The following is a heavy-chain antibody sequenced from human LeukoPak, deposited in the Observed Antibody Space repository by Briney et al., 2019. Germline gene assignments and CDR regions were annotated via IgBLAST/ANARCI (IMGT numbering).Heavy chain of an antibody. J-gene: IGHJ6*04. CDR2: FSSSSDYI. CDR3: AELGITMIGGV. D-gene: IGHD3-10*02. V-gene: IGHV3-21*01. Sequence: GGSLRLSCVASGFTLSYYSMNWVRQAPGKGLEWVSSFSSSSDYIKYADSVKGRFTISRDNAKNSLDLQMTSLRAEDTAVYYCAELGITMIGGVWGKGTTVTISS. CDR1: GFTLSYYS.